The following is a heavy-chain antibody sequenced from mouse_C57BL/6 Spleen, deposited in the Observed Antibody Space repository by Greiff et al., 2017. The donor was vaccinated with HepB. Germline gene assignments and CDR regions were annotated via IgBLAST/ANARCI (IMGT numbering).Heavy chain of an antibody. D-gene: IGHD1-1*01. CDR3: ARGHGSSPDYAMDY. J-gene: IGHJ4*01. V-gene: IGHV1-72*01. Sequence: QVQLQQPGAELVKPGASVKLSCKASGYTFTSYWMHWVKQRPGRGLEWIGRIDPNSGGTKYNEKFKSKATLTVDKPSSTAYRQLSSLTSEDSAVYYCARGHGSSPDYAMDYWGQGTSVTVSS. CDR2: IDPNSGGT. CDR1: GYTFTSYW.